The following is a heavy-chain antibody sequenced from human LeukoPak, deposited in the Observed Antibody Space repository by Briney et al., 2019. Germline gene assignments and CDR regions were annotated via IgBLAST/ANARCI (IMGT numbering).Heavy chain of an antibody. CDR1: GFTFSSYS. CDR3: AREPEDTGFDY. D-gene: IGHD1-14*01. Sequence: GGSLRLSCAASGFTFSSYSMNWVRQAPGKGLEWVSSISSSSSYIYYADSVKGRFTIPRDNAKNSLYLQMNSLRAEDTAVYYCAREPEDTGFDYWGQGTLVTVSS. V-gene: IGHV3-21*01. CDR2: ISSSSSYI. J-gene: IGHJ4*02.